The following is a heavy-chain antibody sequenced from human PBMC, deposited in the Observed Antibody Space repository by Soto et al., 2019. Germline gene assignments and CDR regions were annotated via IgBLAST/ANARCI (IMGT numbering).Heavy chain of an antibody. CDR2: MNPNSGNT. CDR3: ASGIKYGDYSSWFDP. CDR1: GYTFTRYE. V-gene: IGHV1-8*01. D-gene: IGHD4-17*01. Sequence: VASVKVSCKASGYTFTRYEINWVRQATGQGVEYLGWMNPNSGNTGYVKKFQGRVTMTRDTSMSTAYMELSSLQSEDTAVYYCASGIKYGDYSSWFDPWGPGSLVTVSS. J-gene: IGHJ5*02.